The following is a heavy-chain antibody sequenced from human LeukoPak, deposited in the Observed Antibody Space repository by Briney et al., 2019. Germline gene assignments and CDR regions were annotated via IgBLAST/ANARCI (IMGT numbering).Heavy chain of an antibody. Sequence: GGSLRLSCEASGFTFTSYAMTWVRQAPGKGLEWVSGISGSGGHTYNADSVEGRFTISRDNSKNTLYLQMNSLRAEDTAVYYCAREREAARQLAGYYYYMDVWGKGTTVTVSS. CDR3: AREREAARQLAGYYYYMDV. V-gene: IGHV3-23*01. D-gene: IGHD6-6*01. J-gene: IGHJ6*03. CDR1: GFTFTSYA. CDR2: ISGSGGHT.